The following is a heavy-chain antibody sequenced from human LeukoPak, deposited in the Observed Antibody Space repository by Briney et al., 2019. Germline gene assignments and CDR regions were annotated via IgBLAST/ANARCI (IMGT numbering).Heavy chain of an antibody. CDR3: ARDGLRFGELLV. CDR2: IWYDGSNK. D-gene: IGHD3-10*01. Sequence: GGSLRLSCAASGFTFSSYGMHWVRQAPGKGLEWVAVIWYDGSNKYNADSVKGRFTISRDNSKNTLYLQMNSLRAEDTAVYYCARDGLRFGELLVWGQGTLVTVSS. V-gene: IGHV3-33*01. J-gene: IGHJ4*02. CDR1: GFTFSSYG.